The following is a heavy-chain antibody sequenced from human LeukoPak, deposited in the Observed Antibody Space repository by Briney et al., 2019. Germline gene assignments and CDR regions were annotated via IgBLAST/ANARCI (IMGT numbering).Heavy chain of an antibody. V-gene: IGHV4-4*07. J-gene: IGHJ5*02. CDR1: GGSISSFY. CDR2: LYTSGST. D-gene: IGHD1-1*01. CDR3: AREWKNWFDP. Sequence: KASETLSLTCTVSGGSISSFYWSWIRQPAGKGLEWVGRLYTSGSTNYNPSLKSRVTMSVDTSKNQFSLKMSSVTAADTAIYYCAREWKNWFDPWGQGTLVTVSS.